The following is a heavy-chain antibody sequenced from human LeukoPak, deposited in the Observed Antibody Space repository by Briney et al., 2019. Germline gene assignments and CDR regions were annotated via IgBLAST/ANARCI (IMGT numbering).Heavy chain of an antibody. CDR3: ARAPPDYYDSSEVSLDY. D-gene: IGHD3-22*01. J-gene: IGHJ4*02. CDR1: GYTFTSYG. Sequence: ASVKVSCKASGYTFTSYGISWVRQAPGQGLEGMGWISAYNGNTNYAQKLQGRVTMTTDTSTSTAYMELRSLRSDDTAVYYCARAPPDYYDSSEVSLDYWGQGTLVTVSS. CDR2: ISAYNGNT. V-gene: IGHV1-18*01.